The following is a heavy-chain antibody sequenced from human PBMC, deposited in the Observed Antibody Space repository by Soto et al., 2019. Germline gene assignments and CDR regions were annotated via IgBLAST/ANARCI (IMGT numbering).Heavy chain of an antibody. Sequence: SETLSLTCAVSGGSISRGDYYLSWIRQPPGKGLEWIGYIYYSGTTYYNPSLKSRLTISVDTSKNHFSLKLSSVSAANTAVYFCARDLHDTSGFYYDSWGQGALVTVSS. V-gene: IGHV4-30-4*01. J-gene: IGHJ4*02. D-gene: IGHD3-22*01. CDR3: ARDLHDTSGFYYDS. CDR2: IYYSGTT. CDR1: GGSISRGDYY.